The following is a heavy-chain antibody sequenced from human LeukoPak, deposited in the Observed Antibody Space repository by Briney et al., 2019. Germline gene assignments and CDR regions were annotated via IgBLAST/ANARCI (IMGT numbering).Heavy chain of an antibody. Sequence: SETLSLTCAVSTDSFSSHYWTWLRQPPGKGLEWIGYISYIGSTNYNPSLKSRVTISIDTSKNQFSLKLSSVTAADAAVYYCARAGYSYGTGYYFDYWGQGALVTVSS. V-gene: IGHV4-59*11. CDR1: TDSFSSHY. D-gene: IGHD5-18*01. J-gene: IGHJ4*02. CDR2: ISYIGST. CDR3: ARAGYSYGTGYYFDY.